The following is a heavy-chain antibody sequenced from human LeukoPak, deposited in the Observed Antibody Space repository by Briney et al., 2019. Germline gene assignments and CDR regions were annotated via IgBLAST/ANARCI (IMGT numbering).Heavy chain of an antibody. CDR2: MNPNSGNT. V-gene: IGHV1-8*01. J-gene: IGHJ5*02. Sequence: ASVKVSCKASGYTFTSYDINWVRQATGQGLEWMGWMNPNSGNTGYAQKFQGRVTMTRNTSISTAYMELSSLRSEDTAVYCCARGHRLYQLVRFGEYWFDPWGQGTLVTVSS. CDR3: ARGHRLYQLVRFGEYWFDP. D-gene: IGHD6-13*01. CDR1: GYTFTSYD.